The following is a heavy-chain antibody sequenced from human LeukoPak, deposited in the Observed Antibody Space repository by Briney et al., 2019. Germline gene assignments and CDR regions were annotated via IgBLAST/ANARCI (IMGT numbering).Heavy chain of an antibody. CDR2: IYSGGST. Sequence: GGSLRLSCAASGFSVSSNYMSWVGQAPGRGRGWVSVIYSGGSTYYVDSVKGRFTISRDNSKNTLYLQMNSLRAEDTAVYYCARDMSPWESRNPDAFDIWGQGTMVTVSS. CDR3: ARDMSPWESRNPDAFDI. V-gene: IGHV3-53*01. D-gene: IGHD1-26*01. CDR1: GFSVSSNY. J-gene: IGHJ3*02.